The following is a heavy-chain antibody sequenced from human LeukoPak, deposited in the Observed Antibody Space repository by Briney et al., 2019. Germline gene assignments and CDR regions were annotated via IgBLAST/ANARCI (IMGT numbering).Heavy chain of an antibody. CDR3: AKDFRYDSSGIDY. CDR2: ISWNSGSI. D-gene: IGHD3-22*01. CDR1: GFTFDDYA. J-gene: IGHJ4*02. V-gene: IGHV3-9*01. Sequence: PGGSLRLSCAASGFTFDDYAMPWVRQAPGKGLEWVSGISWNSGSIGYADSVKGRFTISRDNAKNSLYLQMNSLRAEDTALYYCAKDFRYDSSGIDYWGQGTLVTVSS.